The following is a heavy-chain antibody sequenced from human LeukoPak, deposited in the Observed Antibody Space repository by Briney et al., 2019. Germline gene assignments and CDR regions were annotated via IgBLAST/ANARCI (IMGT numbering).Heavy chain of an antibody. V-gene: IGHV4-4*02. CDR3: ARDHEDYYDSSGYYSWFDP. CDR1: GGSISSSNW. Sequence: SGTLSLTCAVSGGSISSSNWWSWVRQPPGKGLEWIGEIYHSGSTNYNPSLKSRVTISVDTSKNQFSLKLSSVTAADTAVYYCARDHEDYYDSSGYYSWFDPWGQGTLVTVSS. D-gene: IGHD3-22*01. CDR2: IYHSGST. J-gene: IGHJ5*02.